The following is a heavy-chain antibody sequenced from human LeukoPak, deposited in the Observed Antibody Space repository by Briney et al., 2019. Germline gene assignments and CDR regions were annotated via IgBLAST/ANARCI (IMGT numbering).Heavy chain of an antibody. CDR1: GFTFSSYA. J-gene: IGHJ4*02. V-gene: IGHV3-23*01. CDR2: ISGSSGST. CDR3: AKVRYCSGGSCYGRVDY. D-gene: IGHD2-15*01. Sequence: PGGSLRLSCAASGFTFSSYAMSWVRQAPGKGLEWVSAISGSSGSTYYADSVKGRFTISRDNSKNTLYLQMNSLRAEDTAVYYCAKVRYCSGGSCYGRVDYWGQGTLVTVSS.